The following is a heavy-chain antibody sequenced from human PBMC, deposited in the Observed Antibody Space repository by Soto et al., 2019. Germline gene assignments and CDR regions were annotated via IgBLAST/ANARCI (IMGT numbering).Heavy chain of an antibody. CDR2: ISAYNGNT. CDR3: ARERRRQYYYDSSGYQLAAFDI. CDR1: GYTFTSYG. J-gene: IGHJ3*02. D-gene: IGHD3-22*01. Sequence: VASVKVSCKASGYTFTSYGISWVRQAPGQGLEWMGWISAYNGNTNYAQKLQGRVTMTTDTPTSTAYMELRSLRSDDTAVYYCARERRRQYYYDSSGYQLAAFDIWGQGTMVTVSS. V-gene: IGHV1-18*01.